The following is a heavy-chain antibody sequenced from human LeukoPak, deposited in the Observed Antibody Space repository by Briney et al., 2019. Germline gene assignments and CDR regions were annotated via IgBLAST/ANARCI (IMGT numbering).Heavy chain of an antibody. J-gene: IGHJ3*02. D-gene: IGHD3-22*01. Sequence: SETLSLTCTVSGGSISSSSYYWGWIRQPPGKGLEWIGSIYYSGSTYYNPSLKSRVTISVDTSKNQFSLKLSSVTAADTAVYYCASFQRRGRTYYYDSRSRDAFDIWGQGTMVTVSS. CDR1: GGSISSSSYY. CDR3: ASFQRRGRTYYYDSRSRDAFDI. CDR2: IYYSGST. V-gene: IGHV4-39*07.